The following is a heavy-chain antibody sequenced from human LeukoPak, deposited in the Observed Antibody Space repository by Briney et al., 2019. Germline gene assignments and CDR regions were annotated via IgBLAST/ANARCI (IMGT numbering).Heavy chain of an antibody. D-gene: IGHD3-3*01. CDR3: ARAYYDFWSGYSYFDY. J-gene: IGHJ4*02. V-gene: IGHV4-59*01. CDR1: GGSISNYY. CDR2: IYYSGST. Sequence: PSETLSLTCTVSGGSISNYYWSWIRQPPGKGLEWIGYIYYSGSTNYNPSLKSRVTISVYTSKNQFSLKLSSVTAADTAVYYCARAYYDFWSGYSYFDYWGQGTLVTVSS.